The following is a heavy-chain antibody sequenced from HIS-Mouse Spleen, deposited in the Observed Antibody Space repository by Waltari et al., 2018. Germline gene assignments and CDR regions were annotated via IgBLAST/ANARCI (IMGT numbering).Heavy chain of an antibody. D-gene: IGHD3-10*01. CDR2: ISYDGSNK. J-gene: IGHJ4*02. V-gene: IGHV3-30*03. Sequence: QVQLVESGGCVVQPGRSLRLSCAASGFTFSSYGMHWVRQSPGKGLEWVAVISYDGSNKYYADSVKGRFTISRDNSKNTLYLQMNSLRAEDTAVYYCEGVYGSGSYYFDYWGQGTLVTVSS. CDR3: EGVYGSGSYYFDY. CDR1: GFTFSSYG.